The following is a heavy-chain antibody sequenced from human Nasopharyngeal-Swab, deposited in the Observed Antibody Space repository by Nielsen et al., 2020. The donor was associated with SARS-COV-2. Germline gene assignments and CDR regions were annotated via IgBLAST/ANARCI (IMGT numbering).Heavy chain of an antibody. CDR3: AGWITMIRGATFDI. CDR2: INAGNGNT. V-gene: IGHV1-3*01. Sequence: ASVKVSCKASGYTFTSYAMHWVRQAPGQRLEWMGWINAGNGNTKYSQKFQGRVTITADESTSTAFMELSSLRSEDTAVYYCAGWITMIRGATFDIWGQGTMVTVSS. CDR1: GYTFTSYA. J-gene: IGHJ3*02. D-gene: IGHD3-10*01.